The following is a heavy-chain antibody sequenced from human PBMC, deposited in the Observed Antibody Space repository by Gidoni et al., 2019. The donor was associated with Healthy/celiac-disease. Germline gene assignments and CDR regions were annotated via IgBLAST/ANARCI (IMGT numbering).Heavy chain of an antibody. J-gene: IGHJ4*02. CDR1: GFTFSSYS. CDR3: AGSYDLGFDY. D-gene: IGHD3-3*01. Sequence: EVQLVESGGGLVKPGGSLRLSCAASGFTFSSYSMNWVRQAPGKGLEGVQFNRSSNSYIYYADSVKGRFTNSKDNAKNSLYLQMNSLRAEDTAVYYCAGSYDLGFDYWGQGTLVTVTS. CDR2: NRSSNSYI. V-gene: IGHV3-21*05.